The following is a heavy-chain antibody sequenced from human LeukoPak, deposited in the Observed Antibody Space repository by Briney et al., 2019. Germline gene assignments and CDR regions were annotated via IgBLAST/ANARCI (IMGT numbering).Heavy chain of an antibody. Sequence: PGGSLRLSCAASGFTFSSYWMSWVRQPPGKGLEWVANIKQDGSEKYYVDSVKGRFTISRDNAKNSLYLQMNSLRAEDTAVYYCARDDCSSISCYHNWFDPWGQGTLATVSS. CDR2: IKQDGSEK. J-gene: IGHJ5*02. D-gene: IGHD2-2*01. V-gene: IGHV3-7*01. CDR1: GFTFSSYW. CDR3: ARDDCSSISCYHNWFDP.